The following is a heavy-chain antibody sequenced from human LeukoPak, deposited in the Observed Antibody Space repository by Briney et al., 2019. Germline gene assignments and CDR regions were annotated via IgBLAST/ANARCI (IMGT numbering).Heavy chain of an antibody. CDR3: ARNGYNSAHFDY. D-gene: IGHD5-24*01. V-gene: IGHV3-64*02. Sequence: PGESLRLSCEASGFTFRNYAMHWVRQAPGKGLEYVSTVSNNGGSTSYGESVKGRFTISRDNSKNTLYLQMGSLRVEDMGLHYCARNGYNSAHFDYWGQGTLVTVSS. CDR1: GFTFRNYA. J-gene: IGHJ4*02. CDR2: VSNNGGST.